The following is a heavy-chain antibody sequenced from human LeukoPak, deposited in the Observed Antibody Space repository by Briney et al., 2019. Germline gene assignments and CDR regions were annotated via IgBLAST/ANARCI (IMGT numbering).Heavy chain of an antibody. CDR1: GGTFSSYA. Sequence: ASVKVSCKASGGTFSSYAISWVRQAPGQGLEWMGGIIPIFGTANYAQKFQGRVTITADESTSTAYMELSSLRSEDTAVYYCARDNDYYDSSGYYSWGQGTLVTVSS. J-gene: IGHJ4*02. CDR2: IIPIFGTA. V-gene: IGHV1-69*13. D-gene: IGHD3-22*01. CDR3: ARDNDYYDSSGYYS.